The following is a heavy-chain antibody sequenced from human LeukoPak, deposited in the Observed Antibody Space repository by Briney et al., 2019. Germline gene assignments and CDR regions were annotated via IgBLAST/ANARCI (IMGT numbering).Heavy chain of an antibody. CDR3: ARDYDFGYYDSSGSFYI. D-gene: IGHD3-22*01. V-gene: IGHV1-2*02. Sequence: ASVKVSCKASGNTFSGFYIHWVRQAPGQGLDWMGSINPNSGGTNSAQKFQGRVTMTRDTSISTAYMELRRLTSDDTAVYYCARDYDFGYYDSSGSFYIWGQGTMVTVSS. CDR1: GNTFSGFY. CDR2: INPNSGGT. J-gene: IGHJ3*02.